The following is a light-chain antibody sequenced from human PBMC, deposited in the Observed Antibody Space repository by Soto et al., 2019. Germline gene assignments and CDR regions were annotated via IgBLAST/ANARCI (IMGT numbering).Light chain of an antibody. V-gene: IGKV3-15*01. CDR2: GAS. J-gene: IGKJ5*01. CDR1: LSISSN. Sequence: EIVMTQSPATLSVSPGERATLSFRASLSISSNLAWYLQKPGQAPRLLILGASTRASGIPARFSGSGSGTEFTLTISSLQYEDFAVYYCKQYNSWPPFTFGQGTRLET. CDR3: KQYNSWPPFT.